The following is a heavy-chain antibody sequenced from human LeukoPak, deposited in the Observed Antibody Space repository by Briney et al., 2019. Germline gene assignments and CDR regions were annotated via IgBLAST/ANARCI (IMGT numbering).Heavy chain of an antibody. V-gene: IGHV4-59*08. CDR3: ARHDGSSWYYAFDV. Sequence: SGALSLTCTVSGVSISSYYWSWIRRPPGKGLEWIGYIYYSGSTNYSPSLKSRVTISLDTSKNQFSLKLSSVTAADTAVYYCARHDGSSWYYAFDVWGQGTMVTVSS. CDR1: GVSISSYY. J-gene: IGHJ3*01. D-gene: IGHD6-13*01. CDR2: IYYSGST.